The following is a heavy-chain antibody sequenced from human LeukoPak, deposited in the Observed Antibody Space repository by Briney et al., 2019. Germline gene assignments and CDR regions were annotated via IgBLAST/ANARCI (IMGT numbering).Heavy chain of an antibody. CDR2: IYSGGST. J-gene: IGHJ4*02. Sequence: GGSLRLSCAASGFTVSSNYMSWVRQAPGKGLEWVSVIYSGGSTYYADSVKGRFTISRDNSKNTLFLQMNSLRAADTAVYYCARDKGTSYLSSFDYWGQGTLVTVSS. V-gene: IGHV3-53*05. CDR1: GFTVSSNY. CDR3: ARDKGTSYLSSFDY. D-gene: IGHD6-6*01.